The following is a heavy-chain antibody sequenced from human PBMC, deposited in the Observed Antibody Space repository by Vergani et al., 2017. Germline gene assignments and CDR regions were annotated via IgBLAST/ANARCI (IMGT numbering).Heavy chain of an antibody. D-gene: IGHD6-19*01. Sequence: EVQLVETGGGLIQPGGSLRLSCAASGFTVSSNYMSWVRQAPGKGLEWVSVIYSGGSTYYADSVKGRFTISRDNSKNTLYLQMNSLRAEDTAVYYCARHSSGGYYHLDYWGQGTLVTVSS. CDR3: ARHSSGGYYHLDY. V-gene: IGHV3-53*02. CDR1: GFTVSSNY. J-gene: IGHJ4*02. CDR2: IYSGGST.